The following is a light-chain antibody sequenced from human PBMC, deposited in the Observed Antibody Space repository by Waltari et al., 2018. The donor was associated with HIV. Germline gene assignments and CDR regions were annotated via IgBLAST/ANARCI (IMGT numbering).Light chain of an antibody. CDR2: GTS. Sequence: DIQMTQSPSPLSASVGDRVTITCRASQNIVNFLTWYQQKPGKAPTLLISGTSAFQSGVPSRFTASGSGTDFTLTINSLQPEDFATYFCLQGYSTPLTFGPGTKVDIK. J-gene: IGKJ3*01. CDR3: LQGYSTPLT. V-gene: IGKV1-39*01. CDR1: QNIVNF.